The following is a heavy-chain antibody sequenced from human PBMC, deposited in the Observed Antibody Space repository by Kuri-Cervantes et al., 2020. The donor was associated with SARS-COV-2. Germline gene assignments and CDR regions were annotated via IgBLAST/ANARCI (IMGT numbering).Heavy chain of an antibody. D-gene: IGHD4-11*01. Sequence: SVKVSCKASGFTFTSSAVQWVRQARGQRLEWIGWIVVGSGNTNYAQKFQERVTITRDTSASTAYMELSSLRSEDTAVYYCASGVTTGAYNWFDPWGQGTLVTVSS. CDR2: IVVGSGNT. CDR3: ASGVTTGAYNWFDP. CDR1: GFTFTSSA. J-gene: IGHJ5*02. V-gene: IGHV1-58*01.